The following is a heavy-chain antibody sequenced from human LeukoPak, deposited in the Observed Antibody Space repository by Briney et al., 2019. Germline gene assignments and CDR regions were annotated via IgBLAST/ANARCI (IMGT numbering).Heavy chain of an antibody. CDR2: MNYRGST. CDR3: ARMVHDSSGYSPSLFDY. CDR1: GGSISSGGYF. V-gene: IGHV4-39*07. D-gene: IGHD3-22*01. J-gene: IGHJ4*02. Sequence: SETLSLTCSVSGGSISSGGYFWVWIRQPPGKGLEWIGSMNYRGSTYYNPSLKSRVTISVDTSKNQFSLKLSSVTAADTAVYYCARMVHDSSGYSPSLFDYWGQGTLVTVSS.